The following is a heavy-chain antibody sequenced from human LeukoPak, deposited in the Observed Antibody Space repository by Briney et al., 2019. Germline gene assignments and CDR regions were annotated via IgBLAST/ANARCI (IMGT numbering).Heavy chain of an antibody. CDR2: ISGSGGST. J-gene: IGHJ3*02. CDR1: GFTFSSYA. D-gene: IGHD2-2*01. Sequence: GGSLRLSCAASGFTFSSYAISWVRRAPGKGLEWVSAISGSGGSTYYADSVKGRFTISRDNSKNTLYLQMNSLRAEDTAVYYCAKGSCSSTSCHPAFDIWGQGTMVTVSS. V-gene: IGHV3-23*01. CDR3: AKGSCSSTSCHPAFDI.